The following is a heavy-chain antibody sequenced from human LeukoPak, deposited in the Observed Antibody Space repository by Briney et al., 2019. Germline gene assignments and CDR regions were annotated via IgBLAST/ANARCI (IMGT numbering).Heavy chain of an antibody. CDR1: GYTFTSYY. Sequence: GASVKVSCKASGYTFTSYYMHWVRQAPGQGLEWMGIINPSGGSTSYAQKFQGRVTMTRDMSTSTVYMELSSLRSEDTAGYYCARARLLHDAFDIWGQGTMVTVSS. CDR2: INPSGGST. D-gene: IGHD3-22*01. V-gene: IGHV1-46*01. J-gene: IGHJ3*02. CDR3: ARARLLHDAFDI.